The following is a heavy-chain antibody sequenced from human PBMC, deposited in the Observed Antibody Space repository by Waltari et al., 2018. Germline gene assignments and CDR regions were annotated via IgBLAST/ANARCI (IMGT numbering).Heavy chain of an antibody. D-gene: IGHD6-6*01. CDR1: GYTFTSYA. V-gene: IGHV1-3*01. J-gene: IGHJ4*02. CDR3: ARVGYSSSPGGYFDY. Sequence: QVQLVQSGAEVKKPGASVKVSCKASGYTFTSYAMHWVRQAPGQRLEWMGWINAGNGNTKDSQKFQGRVTITRDTSASTAYMELSSLRSEDTAVYYCARVGYSSSPGGYFDYWGQGTLVTVSS. CDR2: INAGNGNT.